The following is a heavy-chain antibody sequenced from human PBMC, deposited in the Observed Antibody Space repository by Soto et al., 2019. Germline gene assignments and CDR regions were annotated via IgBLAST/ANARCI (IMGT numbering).Heavy chain of an antibody. Sequence: ASVKVSCKASGYTFTSYGISWVRQAPGQGNEWMGWISAYNGNTNYAQKLQGRVTMTTDTSTSTAYMELRSLRAEDTAVYYCARDGVSSTEYTWNYGTYFDYWGQGALVTVSS. D-gene: IGHD1-7*01. CDR1: GYTFTSYG. CDR3: ARDGVSSTEYTWNYGTYFDY. V-gene: IGHV1-18*01. CDR2: ISAYNGNT. J-gene: IGHJ4*02.